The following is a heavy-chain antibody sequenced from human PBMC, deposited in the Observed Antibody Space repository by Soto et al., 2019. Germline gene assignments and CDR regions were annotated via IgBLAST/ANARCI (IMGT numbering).Heavy chain of an antibody. Sequence: ASVKVSCKASGYTFTSYGISWVRQAPGQGLEWMGWISAYNGNTNYAEKFQGRVTMTRDTSTSTVYMELSSLRSEDTAVYYCARDCTSTSCYRKDAFDLWGLGTKVTVSS. CDR3: ARDCTSTSCYRKDAFDL. J-gene: IGHJ3*01. CDR1: GYTFTSYG. CDR2: ISAYNGNT. D-gene: IGHD2-2*01. V-gene: IGHV1-18*01.